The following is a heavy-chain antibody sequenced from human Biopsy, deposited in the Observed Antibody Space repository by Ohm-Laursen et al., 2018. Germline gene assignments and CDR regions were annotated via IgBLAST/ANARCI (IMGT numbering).Heavy chain of an antibody. V-gene: IGHV3-23*01. D-gene: IGHD2-2*02. CDR2: ISGSGGST. CDR1: GFSFSSYG. J-gene: IGHJ4*02. CDR3: AKGGYRTTTSCYMDVDY. Sequence: SLRLSCAASGFSFSSYGMHWVRQAPGKGLEWVSTISGSGGSTYYADSVKGRFTISRDASKNTLYLLINSLRAEDTAMYYCAKGGYRTTTSCYMDVDYWGQGTLVTVSS.